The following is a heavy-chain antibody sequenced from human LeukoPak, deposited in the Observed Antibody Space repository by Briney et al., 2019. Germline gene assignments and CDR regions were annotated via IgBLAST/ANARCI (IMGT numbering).Heavy chain of an antibody. V-gene: IGHV3-23*01. CDR3: AKDRLAVAGTGGS. D-gene: IGHD6-19*01. J-gene: IGHJ4*02. CDR1: GFTFSSYA. CDR2: ISGSGGST. Sequence: PGESLRLSCAASGFTFSSYAMNWVRQAPGKGLEWVSTISGSGGSTYYADSVKGRFTISRDNSKNTLYLQMNSLRAEDTAVYYCAKDRLAVAGTGGSWGQGTLVTVSS.